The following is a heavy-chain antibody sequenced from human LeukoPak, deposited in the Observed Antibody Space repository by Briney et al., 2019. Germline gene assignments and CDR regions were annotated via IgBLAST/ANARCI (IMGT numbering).Heavy chain of an antibody. CDR3: AAEGCSSTSCYGDAFDI. CDR1: GFTFTSSA. J-gene: IGHJ3*02. D-gene: IGHD2-2*01. CDR2: IVVGSGNT. Sequence: ASVKVSCKASGFTFTSSAVQWVRQARGQRLEWIGWIVVGSGNTNYAQKFQERVTITRDMSTSTAYMELSSLRSEDTAVYYCAAEGCSSTSCYGDAFDIWGQGTMVTVSS. V-gene: IGHV1-58*01.